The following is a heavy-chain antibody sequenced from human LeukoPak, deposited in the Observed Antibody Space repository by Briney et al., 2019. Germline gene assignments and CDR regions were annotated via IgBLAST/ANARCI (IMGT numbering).Heavy chain of an antibody. Sequence: ASVKVSCKASGYTFTSYGISWVRQAPGQGLEWMGWISAYNGNTNYAQKLQGRVTMTTDTSTSTAYMELRSLRSDDTAVYYCARTDLTERHYYGSGSTTVWGQGTLVTVSS. CDR1: GYTFTSYG. CDR2: ISAYNGNT. CDR3: ARTDLTERHYYGSGSTTV. D-gene: IGHD3-10*01. V-gene: IGHV1-18*01. J-gene: IGHJ4*02.